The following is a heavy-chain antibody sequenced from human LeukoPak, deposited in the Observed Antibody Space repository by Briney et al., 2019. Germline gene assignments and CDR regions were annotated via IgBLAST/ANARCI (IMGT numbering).Heavy chain of an antibody. CDR1: GFTFSSYG. J-gene: IGHJ5*02. V-gene: IGHV3-30*02. Sequence: GGSLRLSCAASGFTFSSYGMHWVRQAPGKGLEWVAFIRYDGSNKYYADSVKGRFTISRDNSKNTLYLQMNSLRAEDTAVYYCAKDSSPYGSGKREFDPWGQGTLVTVSS. CDR2: IRYDGSNK. D-gene: IGHD3-10*01. CDR3: AKDSSPYGSGKREFDP.